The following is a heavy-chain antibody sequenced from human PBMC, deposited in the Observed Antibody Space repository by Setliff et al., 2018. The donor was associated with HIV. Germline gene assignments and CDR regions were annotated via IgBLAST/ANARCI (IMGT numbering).Heavy chain of an antibody. CDR3: AWARESSGSYL. CDR1: GVSISSGTYY. D-gene: IGHD3-10*01. CDR2: IYTSGST. J-gene: IGHJ4*02. V-gene: IGHV4-61*02. Sequence: PSETLSLTCTVSGVSISSGTYYWSWVRQPAGKGLEWIGRIYTSGSTNYNPSLKSRVTISLDTSKNQFSLKLSSVTAADTAVYYCAWARESSGSYLWGQGTLVTVSS.